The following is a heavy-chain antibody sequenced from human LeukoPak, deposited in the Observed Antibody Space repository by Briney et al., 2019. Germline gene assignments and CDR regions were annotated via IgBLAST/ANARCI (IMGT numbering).Heavy chain of an antibody. J-gene: IGHJ4*02. CDR3: ARYRVGAPFDY. V-gene: IGHV4-39*07. D-gene: IGHD1-26*01. CDR2: IYYSGST. Sequence: SGTLSLTCSVSGYSISSSSYYWGWIRQPPGKGLEWIGSIYYSGSTYYNPSLKSRVTISVDTSKNQFSLKLSSVTAADTAVYYCARYRVGAPFDYWGQGTLVTVSS. CDR1: GYSISSSSYY.